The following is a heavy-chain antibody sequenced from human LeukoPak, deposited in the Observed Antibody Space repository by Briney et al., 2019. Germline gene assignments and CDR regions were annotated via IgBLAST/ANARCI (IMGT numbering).Heavy chain of an antibody. CDR1: GGSISSSSYY. CDR2: IYYSGST. CDR3: ARDSLGSYAFDI. D-gene: IGHD6-13*01. Sequence: SETLSLTCTVSGGSISSSSYYWGWIRQPPGKGLEWIGSIYYSGSTYYNPSLKSRVTISVDTSKNQFSLKLSSVTAADTAVYYCARDSLGSYAFDIWGQGTMVTVSS. V-gene: IGHV4-39*02. J-gene: IGHJ3*02.